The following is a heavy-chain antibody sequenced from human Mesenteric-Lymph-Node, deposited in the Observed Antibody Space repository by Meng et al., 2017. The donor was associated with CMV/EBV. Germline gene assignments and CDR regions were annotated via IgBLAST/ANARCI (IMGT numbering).Heavy chain of an antibody. CDR1: GGSFSGYY. V-gene: IGHV4-34*01. D-gene: IGHD6-13*01. J-gene: IGHJ5*02. CDR3: ETYSSSYFSLST. CDR2: INHSGST. Sequence: SETLSLTCAVYGGSFSGYYWSWIRQPPGKGLEWIGEINHSGSTNYNPSLKSRVTISVDTSKNQFSLKLSSVTAADTAVYYCETYSSSYFSLSTWGQGALVTVSS.